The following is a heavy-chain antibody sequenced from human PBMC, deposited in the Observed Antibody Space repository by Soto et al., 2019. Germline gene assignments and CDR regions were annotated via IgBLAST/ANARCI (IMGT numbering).Heavy chain of an antibody. CDR1: GYTFTSYV. J-gene: IGHJ5*02. CDR2: ISTYNGYR. CDR3: ARDNYGWFDP. Sequence: ASVKVSCKASGYTFTSYVITWVRQAPGQGLEWMGCISTYNGYRNYAQKFQGRVTMTTDTSTSTVYMELRSLRSDDTAVYYCARDNYGWFDPWGQGTLVTVSS. V-gene: IGHV1-18*01. D-gene: IGHD3-10*01.